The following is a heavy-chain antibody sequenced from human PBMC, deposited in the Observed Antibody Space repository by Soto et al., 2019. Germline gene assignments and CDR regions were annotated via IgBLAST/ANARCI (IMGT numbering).Heavy chain of an antibody. J-gene: IGHJ4*02. CDR1: GYTFTSYA. Sequence: ASVKVSCKASGYTFTSYAMHWVRQAPGQRLEWMGWINTGNGNTKYSQKFQGRVTITRDTSASTAYMELSSLRSEDTAVYYCARSIVVVTAADYWGQGTLVTVSS. CDR2: INTGNGNT. V-gene: IGHV1-3*04. CDR3: ARSIVVVTAADY. D-gene: IGHD2-21*02.